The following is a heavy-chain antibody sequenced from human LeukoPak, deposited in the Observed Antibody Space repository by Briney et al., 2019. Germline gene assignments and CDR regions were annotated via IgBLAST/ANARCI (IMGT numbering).Heavy chain of an antibody. CDR2: IFPYDSDI. J-gene: IGHJ5*01. D-gene: IGHD6-19*01. CDR3: ARHSDITVADS. CDR1: GYRFTSYW. Sequence: GESLKISCKGSGYRFTSYWIAWVRQMPGRGLDWMGIIFPYDSDISYSPSFQGLLTISADKSINTAYLQWSSLKASDTAMYYCARHSDITVADSWGQGTLVTVSS. V-gene: IGHV5-51*01.